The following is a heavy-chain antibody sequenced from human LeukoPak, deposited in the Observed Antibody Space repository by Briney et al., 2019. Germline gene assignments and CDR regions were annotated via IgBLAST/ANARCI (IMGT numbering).Heavy chain of an antibody. V-gene: IGHV4-59*08. CDR3: ARHQRGNYRGILYYFDY. D-gene: IGHD1-7*01. J-gene: IGHJ4*02. CDR2: IYYSGST. Sequence: SETLSLTCTVSGGSISSYYWSWIRQPPGKGLEWIGYIYYSGSTNYNPSLKSRVTISVDTSKNQFSPKLSSVTAADTAVYYCARHQRGNYRGILYYFDYWGQGTLVTVSS. CDR1: GGSISSYY.